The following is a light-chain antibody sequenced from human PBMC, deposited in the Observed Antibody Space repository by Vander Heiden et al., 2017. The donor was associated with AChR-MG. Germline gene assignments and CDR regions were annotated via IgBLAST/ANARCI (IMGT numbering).Light chain of an antibody. J-gene: IGLJ2*01. V-gene: IGLV2-14*03. CDR3: ASYTSGNTLVL. CDR1: STDVGGYDY. CDR2: EVT. Sequence: QSALTLPASVSGFPGQPITISCTGSSTDVGGYDYVSWYQQRPGKAPRLLILEVTKRPSGISNRFSGSKSDNTAFLTISGLQIEDEGDFYCASYTSGNTLVLFGGGTKLTVL.